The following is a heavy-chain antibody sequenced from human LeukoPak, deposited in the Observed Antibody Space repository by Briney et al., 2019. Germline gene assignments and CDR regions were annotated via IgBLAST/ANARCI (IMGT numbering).Heavy chain of an antibody. J-gene: IGHJ6*03. D-gene: IGHD6-19*01. CDR1: GGSISSGSYY. V-gene: IGHV4-61*02. Sequence: SETLSLTCTVSGGSISSGSYYWSWIRQPAGKGLEWIGRTYTSGSTNYNPSLKSRVTISVDTSKNQFSLKLSSVTAADTAVYYCARARGSGPKTYYYYYYMDVWGKGTTVTISS. CDR3: ARARGSGPKTYYYYYYMDV. CDR2: TYTSGST.